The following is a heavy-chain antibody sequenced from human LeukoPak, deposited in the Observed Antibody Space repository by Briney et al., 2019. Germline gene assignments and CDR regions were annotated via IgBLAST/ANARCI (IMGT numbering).Heavy chain of an antibody. Sequence: ASVKVSCKASGGTFSSYAFSWVRQAPGQGLEWMGRIIPILGIANYAQKFQGRVTITADKSTSTAYMELSSLRSEDTAVYYCNTVATVETFDNWGQGTMVTVSS. CDR2: IIPILGIA. CDR3: NTVATVETFDN. D-gene: IGHD1-26*01. CDR1: GGTFSSYA. V-gene: IGHV1-69*04. J-gene: IGHJ3*02.